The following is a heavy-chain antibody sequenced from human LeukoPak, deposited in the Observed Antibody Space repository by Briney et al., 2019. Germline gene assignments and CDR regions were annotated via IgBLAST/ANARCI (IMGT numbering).Heavy chain of an antibody. V-gene: IGHV3-33*01. CDR1: GFTFSSYG. CDR3: ARDVGGFGVPWFDP. Sequence: GGSLRLSCAASGFTFSSYGMHWVRQAPGKGLEWVAVIWYDGSNKYYADSVKGRFTISRDNSKNTLYLQMNSLRAEDTAVYYCARDVGGFGVPWFDPGGQGTLVTVSS. CDR2: IWYDGSNK. J-gene: IGHJ5*02. D-gene: IGHD3-16*01.